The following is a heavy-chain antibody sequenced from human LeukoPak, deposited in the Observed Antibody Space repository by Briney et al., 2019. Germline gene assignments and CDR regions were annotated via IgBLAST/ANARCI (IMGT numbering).Heavy chain of an antibody. CDR3: ARAPVTSCRGAFCYPFDL. V-gene: IGHV3-23*01. Sequence: PGGSLRLSCVVSGFPFSYSWMSWVRQAPGKGLEWVSATSSSDDGTYHADSVRGRFTIYRDNFRNTLYLQMNRLRVEDAALYYCARAPVTSCRGAFCYPFDLWGQGVLVTVSS. D-gene: IGHD2-21*01. CDR2: TSSSDDGT. CDR1: GFPFSYSW. J-gene: IGHJ4*02.